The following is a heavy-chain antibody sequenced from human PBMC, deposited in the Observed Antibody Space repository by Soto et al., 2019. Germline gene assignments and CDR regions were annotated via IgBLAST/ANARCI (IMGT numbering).Heavy chain of an antibody. CDR3: ARDHKGCYYYYGMEV. V-gene: IGHV3-48*03. D-gene: IGHD6-19*01. Sequence: PGGSLRLSCASSVFTFSSYEMNCVRHSPGKWLEWGSYISSSGSTIYYADSVKGRFTISRDNAKNSLYLQMNSLRAEDTAVYYCARDHKGCYYYYGMEVWGQGTTVIVSS. CDR2: ISSSGSTI. J-gene: IGHJ6*02. CDR1: VFTFSSYE.